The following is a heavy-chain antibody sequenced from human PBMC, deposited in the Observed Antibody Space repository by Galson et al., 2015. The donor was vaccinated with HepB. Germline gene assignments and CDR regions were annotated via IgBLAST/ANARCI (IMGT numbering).Heavy chain of an antibody. J-gene: IGHJ3*01. D-gene: IGHD2-15*01. Sequence: SLRLSCAASGFTFSNYAMSWVRQAPGKGLEWVSNISGSGGNTYYADSVKGRITISRDNSKNTLYLLMNSLRAEDTAVYYCAKDLNGWQLCPDVLDVWGQGTMVTVSS. CDR2: ISGSGGNT. CDR1: GFTFSNYA. CDR3: AKDLNGWQLCPDVLDV. V-gene: IGHV3-23*01.